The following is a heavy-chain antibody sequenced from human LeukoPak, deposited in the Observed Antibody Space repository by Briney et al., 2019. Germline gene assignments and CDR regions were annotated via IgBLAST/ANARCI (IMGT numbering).Heavy chain of an antibody. V-gene: IGHV3-7*01. D-gene: IGHD2-2*01. CDR2: IKHDGSEQ. CDR1: GFTFSRYW. J-gene: IGHJ4*02. CDR3: ARDGCSGTSCYFIDY. Sequence: GGSLRLSCAGSGFTFSRYWMSWVRQAPGKGLEWVANIKHDGSEQYYVDSVKGRFTISRDNARNSLYLQMNSLRDEDAAVYYCARDGCSGTSCYFIDYWGQGTLVTVSS.